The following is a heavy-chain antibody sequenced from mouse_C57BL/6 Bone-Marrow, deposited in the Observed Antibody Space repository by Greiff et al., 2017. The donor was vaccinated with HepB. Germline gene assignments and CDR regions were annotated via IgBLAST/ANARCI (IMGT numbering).Heavy chain of an antibody. Sequence: EVKLVESGEGLVKPGGSLKLSCAASGFTFSSYAMSWVRQTPEKRLEWVAYISSGGDYIYYADTVKGRFTISRDNARNTLYLQMSSLKSEDTAMYYCTREEVYYYGSSDYAMDYWGQGTSVTVSS. V-gene: IGHV5-9-1*02. CDR2: ISSGGDYI. CDR3: TREEVYYYGSSDYAMDY. J-gene: IGHJ4*01. D-gene: IGHD1-1*01. CDR1: GFTFSSYA.